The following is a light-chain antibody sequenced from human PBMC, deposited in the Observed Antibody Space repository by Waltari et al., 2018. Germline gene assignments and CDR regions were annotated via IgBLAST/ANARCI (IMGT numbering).Light chain of an antibody. Sequence: HSALAQPASVSGSPGQSITISCTGTSSHVGGSNYVSWYQQHPGKAPRLMIYDVNNRPSGVSNRFSGSKSGNTASLTISGLQAEDEADYYCSSFTRTNSWVFGGGTKLTVL. CDR2: DVN. CDR3: SSFTRTNSWV. J-gene: IGLJ3*02. CDR1: SSHVGGSNY. V-gene: IGLV2-14*03.